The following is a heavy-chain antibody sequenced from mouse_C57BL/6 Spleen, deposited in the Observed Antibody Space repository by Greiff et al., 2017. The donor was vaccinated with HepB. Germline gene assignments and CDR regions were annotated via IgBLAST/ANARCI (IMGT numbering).Heavy chain of an antibody. Sequence: QVQLQQPGAELVRPGSSVKLSCKASGYTFTSYWMHWVKQRPIQGLEWIGNIDPSDSETHCNQKFKDKATLTVDKSSSTAYMQLSSLTSEDSAVYYCASTLYDWFAYWGQGTLVTVSA. CDR2: IDPSDSET. CDR3: ASTLYDWFAY. V-gene: IGHV1-52*01. J-gene: IGHJ3*01. CDR1: GYTFTSYW. D-gene: IGHD2-12*01.